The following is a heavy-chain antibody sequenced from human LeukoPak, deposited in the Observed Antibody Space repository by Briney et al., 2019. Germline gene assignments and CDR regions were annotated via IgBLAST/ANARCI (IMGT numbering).Heavy chain of an antibody. V-gene: IGHV4-39*01. CDR1: GVSIINSGTYY. Sequence: SETLSLTCTVSGVSIINSGTYYWGWIRQPPGKGLEWIGSIYYSGSTYYNPSLKSRVTISVDTSKNQSSLKLSSVTAADTAVYYCARHGAGSSWEARYYFDYWGQGTLVTVSS. D-gene: IGHD6-13*01. J-gene: IGHJ4*02. CDR3: ARHGAGSSWEARYYFDY. CDR2: IYYSGST.